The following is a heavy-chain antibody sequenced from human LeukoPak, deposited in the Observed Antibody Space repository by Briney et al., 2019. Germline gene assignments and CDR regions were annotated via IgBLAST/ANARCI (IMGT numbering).Heavy chain of an antibody. Sequence: SETLSPTCTVSGGSISDYFWSWIRQSPGKGLEWIGYIYGSGYTNYNPSLDSRVAISVDASKKHFSLRLSSVTAADTAVYYCARSGAFCSGDICYAVHLDLWGRGTLVTVSS. J-gene: IGHJ2*01. CDR2: IYGSGYT. V-gene: IGHV4-4*09. D-gene: IGHD2-2*01. CDR3: ARSGAFCSGDICYAVHLDL. CDR1: GGSISDYF.